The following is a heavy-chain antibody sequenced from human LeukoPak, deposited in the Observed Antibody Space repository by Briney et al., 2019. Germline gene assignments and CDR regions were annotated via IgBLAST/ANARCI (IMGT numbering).Heavy chain of an antibody. J-gene: IGHJ4*02. V-gene: IGHV4-34*01. CDR1: GGSFSGYY. CDR3: ARLVPRYGSGSQSDY. Sequence: SETLSLTCAVYGGSFSGYYWSWIRQPPGKGLEWIGEINHSGSTNDNPSLKSRVTISVDTSKNRFSLKLSSVTAADTAVYYCARLVPRYGSGSQSDYWGQGTLVTVSS. CDR2: INHSGST. D-gene: IGHD3-10*01.